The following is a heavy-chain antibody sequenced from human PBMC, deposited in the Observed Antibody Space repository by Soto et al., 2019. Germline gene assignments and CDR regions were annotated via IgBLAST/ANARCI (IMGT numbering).Heavy chain of an antibody. CDR1: GFTFSDYY. J-gene: IGHJ6*02. Sequence: QVQLVESGGGLVKPGGSLRLSCAASGFTFSDYYMSWIRQAPGKGLEWVSYISSSGSGGSTYYADSVKGRFTISRDNSKNTLYLQMNSLRAEDTAVYYCAKDGAPIAVAGKRVLRYYYGMDVWGQGTTVTVSS. CDR2: ISSSGSGGST. D-gene: IGHD6-19*01. V-gene: IGHV3-11*01. CDR3: AKDGAPIAVAGKRVLRYYYGMDV.